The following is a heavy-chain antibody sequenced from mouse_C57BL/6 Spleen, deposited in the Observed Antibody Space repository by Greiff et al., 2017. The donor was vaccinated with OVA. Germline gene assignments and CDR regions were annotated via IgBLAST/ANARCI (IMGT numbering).Heavy chain of an antibody. V-gene: IGHV1-80*01. CDR1: GYAFSSYW. D-gene: IGHD2-1*01. Sequence: QVQLQQSGAELVKPGASVKISCKASGYAFSSYWMNWVKQRPGKGLEWIGQIYPGAGDTNYNGKFKGKATLTADKSSSTAYMQLSSLTSEDAAVYFCARTHGNLYYAMDYWGQGASVTVSS. CDR2: IYPGAGDT. CDR3: ARTHGNLYYAMDY. J-gene: IGHJ4*01.